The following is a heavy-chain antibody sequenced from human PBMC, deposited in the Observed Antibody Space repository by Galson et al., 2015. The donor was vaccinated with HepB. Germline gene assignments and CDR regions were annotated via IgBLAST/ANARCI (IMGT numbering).Heavy chain of an antibody. J-gene: IGHJ4*02. CDR2: NYYSGST. Sequence: ATLSPTCTVSGGSISSYYCNWLRPPPGKGLEWIGYNYYSGSTNYNHSLKSRVTISVDTSKNQFSLELSSVTAADTAVYYCARLRDNTAMVVFDYWGQGTLVTVSS. CDR3: ARLRDNTAMVVFDY. CDR1: GGSISSYY. D-gene: IGHD5-18*01. V-gene: IGHV4-59*08.